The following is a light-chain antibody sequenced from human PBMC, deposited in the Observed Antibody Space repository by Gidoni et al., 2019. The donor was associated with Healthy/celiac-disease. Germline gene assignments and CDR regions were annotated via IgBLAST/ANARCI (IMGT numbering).Light chain of an antibody. CDR1: QSISSS. Sequence: DIQMTQSPSSLSASVGDRVTITCRASQSISSSLNWYQQKPGKDPKLLIYAASSLQSGVPSRFSGSGSGTDFTLTISSLQPEDFATYYCQQSYSTPQFTFGPGTKVDIK. CDR3: QQSYSTPQFT. J-gene: IGKJ3*01. V-gene: IGKV1-39*01. CDR2: AAS.